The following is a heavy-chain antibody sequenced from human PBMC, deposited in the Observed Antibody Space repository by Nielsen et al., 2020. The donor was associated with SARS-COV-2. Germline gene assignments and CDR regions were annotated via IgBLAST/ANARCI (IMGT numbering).Heavy chain of an antibody. V-gene: IGHV4-59*01. Sequence: GSLRLSCTVSGGSISSYYWSWIRQPPGKGLEWIGYIYYSGSTNYNPSLKSRVTISVDTSKNQFSLKLSSVTAADTAVYYCARDAGHFDYWGQGTLVTVSS. CDR3: ARDAGHFDY. CDR2: IYYSGST. D-gene: IGHD1-14*01. CDR1: GGSISSYY. J-gene: IGHJ4*02.